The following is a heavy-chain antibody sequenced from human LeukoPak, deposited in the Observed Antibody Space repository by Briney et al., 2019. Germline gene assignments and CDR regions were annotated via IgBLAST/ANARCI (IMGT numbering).Heavy chain of an antibody. D-gene: IGHD3-16*02. CDR1: GGSISSSSYY. Sequence: SETLSLTCTVSGGSISSSSYYWGWIRQPPGKGLEWIGSIYYSGSTYYNPSLKSRVTISVDTSKNQFSLKLSSVTAADTAVYYCARGSAGRYDYVWGSYRYPSYFDYWGQGTLVTVSS. J-gene: IGHJ4*02. CDR3: ARGSAGRYDYVWGSYRYPSYFDY. CDR2: IYYSGST. V-gene: IGHV4-39*07.